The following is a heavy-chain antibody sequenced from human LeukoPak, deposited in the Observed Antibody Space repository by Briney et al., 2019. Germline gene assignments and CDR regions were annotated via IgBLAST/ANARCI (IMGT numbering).Heavy chain of an antibody. J-gene: IGHJ4*02. Sequence: GGSPRLSCAASGFTFSSYEMNWVRQAPGKGLEWVSYISSSGSTIYYADSVKGRFTISRDNAKNSLYLQMHSLRAEDTAVYYCAKAGYSASWHDYWGQGTLVTVSS. CDR2: ISSSGSTI. D-gene: IGHD6-13*01. CDR1: GFTFSSYE. CDR3: AKAGYSASWHDY. V-gene: IGHV3-48*03.